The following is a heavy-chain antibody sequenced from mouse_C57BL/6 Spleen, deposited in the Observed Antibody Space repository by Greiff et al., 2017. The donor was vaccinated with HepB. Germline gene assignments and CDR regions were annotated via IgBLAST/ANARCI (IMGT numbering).Heavy chain of an antibody. Sequence: EVMLVESGGGLVKPGGSLKLSCAASGFTFSDYGMHWVRQAPEKGLEWVAYISSGSSTIYYADTVKGRFTISRDNAKNTLFLQMTSLRSEDTAMYYCARPNYGSPYYFDYWGQGTTLTVSS. CDR1: GFTFSDYG. J-gene: IGHJ2*01. CDR3: ARPNYGSPYYFDY. V-gene: IGHV5-17*01. CDR2: ISSGSSTI. D-gene: IGHD1-1*01.